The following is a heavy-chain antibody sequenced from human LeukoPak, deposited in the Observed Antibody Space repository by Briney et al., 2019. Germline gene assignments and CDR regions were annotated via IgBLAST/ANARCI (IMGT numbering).Heavy chain of an antibody. CDR2: IKSDGSST. CDR3: ARARWGGFDY. CDR1: GFTFSSYW. V-gene: IGHV3-74*01. J-gene: IGHJ4*02. Sequence: GGSLRLSCAASGFTFSSYWMHWVRQAPGKGLVWVSRIKSDGSSTKYADSVKGRFTISRDYAKNSFYLQMNSLRAEDTAVYYCARARWGGFDYWGQGTLVTVSS. D-gene: IGHD3-16*01.